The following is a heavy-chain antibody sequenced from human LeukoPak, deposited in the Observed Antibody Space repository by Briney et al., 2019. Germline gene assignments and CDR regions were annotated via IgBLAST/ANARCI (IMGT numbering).Heavy chain of an antibody. CDR3: AREATGYCSSTSCSRGFDP. CDR1: GGTFSSYA. D-gene: IGHD2-2*01. J-gene: IGHJ5*02. CDR2: IIPIFGIA. V-gene: IGHV1-69*04. Sequence: RASVNVSCKASGGTFSSYAISWVRQAPGQGLEWMGRIIPIFGIANYAQKFQGRVTFTADKSTSTAYMELSSLRSEDAAVYYCAREATGYCSSTSCSRGFDPWGQGTLVTVSS.